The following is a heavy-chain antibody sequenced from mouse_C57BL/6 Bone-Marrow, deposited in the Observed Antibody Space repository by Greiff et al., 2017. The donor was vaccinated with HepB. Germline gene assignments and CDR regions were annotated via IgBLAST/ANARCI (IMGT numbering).Heavy chain of an antibody. CDR3: TRADYGNYNYAMDY. CDR1: GFTFSSYA. CDR2: ISSGGDYI. V-gene: IGHV5-9-1*02. J-gene: IGHJ4*01. Sequence: DVHLVESGEGLVKPGGSLKLSCAASGFTFSSYAMSWVRQTPEKRLEWVAYISSGGDYIYYADTVKGRFTISRDNARNTLYLQMSSLKSEDTAMYYCTRADYGNYNYAMDYWGQGTSVTVSS. D-gene: IGHD2-1*01.